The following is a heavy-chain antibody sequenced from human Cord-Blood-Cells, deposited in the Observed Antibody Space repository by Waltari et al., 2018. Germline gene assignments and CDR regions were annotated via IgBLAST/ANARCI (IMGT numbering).Heavy chain of an antibody. CDR2: FDPEDGET. J-gene: IGHJ3*02. V-gene: IGHV1-24*01. CDR1: GYTLTELS. CDR3: ARDKGNGDYVIERSDDAFDI. Sequence: QVQLVQSGAEVKKPGASVKVSCKVSGYTLTELSMHWARQAPGKGLEWMGCFDPEDGETSYAQKFQGRVTMTEDTSTDTAYMELSSLRSEDMAVYYCARDKGNGDYVIERSDDAFDIWGQGTMVTVSS. D-gene: IGHD4-17*01.